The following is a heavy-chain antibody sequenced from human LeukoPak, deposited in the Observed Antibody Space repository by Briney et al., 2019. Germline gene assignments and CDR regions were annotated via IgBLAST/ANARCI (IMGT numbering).Heavy chain of an antibody. J-gene: IGHJ3*02. CDR1: GGSFSGYY. CDR2: INHSGST. D-gene: IGHD6-13*01. Sequence: SETLSLTCAVYGGSFSGYYWSWIRQPPGKGLEWIGEINHSGSTNYNPSLTSRVTISVDTSKNQFSLKLSSVTAADTAVYYCARVVVAAAAGAFDIWGQGTMVTVSS. V-gene: IGHV4-34*01. CDR3: ARVVVAAAAGAFDI.